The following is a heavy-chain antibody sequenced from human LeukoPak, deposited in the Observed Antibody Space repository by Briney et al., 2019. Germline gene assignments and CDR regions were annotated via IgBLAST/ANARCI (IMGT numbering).Heavy chain of an antibody. Sequence: GASVRVSCKASGYTFIAYYMFWVRQAPGQGLEWMGWINPNSGATDHAQKFQGRATMTRDTSINTSYMELTGLRSDDTAVYYCARDGYCSGTSCPFQHWGQGTLVTVSS. V-gene: IGHV1-2*02. J-gene: IGHJ1*01. D-gene: IGHD2-2*03. CDR2: INPNSGAT. CDR3: ARDGYCSGTSCPFQH. CDR1: GYTFIAYY.